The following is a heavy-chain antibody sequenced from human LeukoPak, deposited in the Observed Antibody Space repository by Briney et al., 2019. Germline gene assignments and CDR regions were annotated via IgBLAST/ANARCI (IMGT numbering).Heavy chain of an antibody. CDR3: ARDYDGDLTFDY. J-gene: IGHJ4*02. D-gene: IGHD4-17*01. CDR2: IYAGNANT. Sequence: APVKVSCKASGYTFTSYAMHWVRQAPGQRLEWMGWIYAGNANTKYSRKFQGRVTITRDKSTSTAYMELSSLRSEDTAVYYCARDYDGDLTFDYWGQGTLVTVSS. CDR1: GYTFTSYA. V-gene: IGHV1-3*01.